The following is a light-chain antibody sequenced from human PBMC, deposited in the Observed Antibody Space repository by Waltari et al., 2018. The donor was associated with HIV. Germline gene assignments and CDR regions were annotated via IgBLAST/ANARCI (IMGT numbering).Light chain of an antibody. J-gene: IGLJ2*01. CDR3: SSHAGSNLFVV. V-gene: IGLV2-8*01. CDR2: EVN. CDR1: RRDVEGYNS. Sequence: QSALTPPPSASGSPGQSVTLSCTGTRRDVEGYNSVSWYQQPPGKAPKLMIFEVNKRPSGVPDRFSGSQSGNTASLTVSGLQPEDEADYYCSSHAGSNLFVVFGGGTKLTVL.